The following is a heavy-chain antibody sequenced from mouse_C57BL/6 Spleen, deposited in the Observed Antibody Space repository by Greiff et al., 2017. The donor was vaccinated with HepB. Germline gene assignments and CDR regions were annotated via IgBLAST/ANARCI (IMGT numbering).Heavy chain of an antibody. CDR1: GYTFTSYW. CDR3: ARWDWDGDWYFDV. D-gene: IGHD4-1*01. J-gene: IGHJ1*03. V-gene: IGHV1-55*01. Sequence: VQLQQPGAELVKPGASVKMSCKASGYTFTSYWITWVKQRPGQGLEWIGDIYPGSGSTNYNEKVKSKAKLTVDTSSSTAYMQLSSLKSEDSAVYYGARWDWDGDWYFDVWGTGTTVTVSS. CDR2: IYPGSGST.